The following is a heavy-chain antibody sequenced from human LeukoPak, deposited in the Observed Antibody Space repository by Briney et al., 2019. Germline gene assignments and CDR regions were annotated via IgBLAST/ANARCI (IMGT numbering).Heavy chain of an antibody. CDR3: ARDATYSSGWTDY. J-gene: IGHJ4*02. Sequence: GGSLRLSCAASGFTFDDYAMHWVRQAPGKGLEWVSGISWNSGSIGYADSVKSRFTISRDNAKNSLYLQMNSLRAEDTALYYCARDATYSSGWTDYWGQGTLVTVSS. CDR2: ISWNSGSI. CDR1: GFTFDDYA. V-gene: IGHV3-9*01. D-gene: IGHD6-19*01.